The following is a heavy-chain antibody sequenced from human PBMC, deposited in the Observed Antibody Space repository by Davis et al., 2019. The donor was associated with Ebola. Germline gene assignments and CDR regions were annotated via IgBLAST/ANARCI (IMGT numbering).Heavy chain of an antibody. CDR1: GGSFSGYY. CDR2: INYSGST. V-gene: IGHV4-34*01. J-gene: IGHJ6*02. D-gene: IGHD3-10*01. Sequence: MPSETLSLTCAVYGGSFSGYYWTWIRQPPWKGLEWIGEINYSGSTNYNPSLKSRVTISVDTSKNQFSLKLSSVTAADTAGYYCARGGGFGGYGMDVWGQGTTVTVSS. CDR3: ARGGGFGGYGMDV.